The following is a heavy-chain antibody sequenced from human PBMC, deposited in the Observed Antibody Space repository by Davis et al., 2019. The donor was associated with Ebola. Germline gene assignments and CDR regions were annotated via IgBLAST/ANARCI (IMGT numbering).Heavy chain of an antibody. CDR3: ARASRQHRPWGILIPALGWFDP. V-gene: IGHV3-21*01. CDR2: ISSSSSYI. D-gene: IGHD2-2*01. CDR1: GFTFSSYS. Sequence: GGSLRLSCAASGFTFSSYSMNWVRQAPGKGLEWVSSISSSSSYIYYADSVKGRFTISRDNAKNSLYLQMNSLRAEDTAVYYCARASRQHRPWGILIPALGWFDPWGQGTLVTVSS. J-gene: IGHJ5*02.